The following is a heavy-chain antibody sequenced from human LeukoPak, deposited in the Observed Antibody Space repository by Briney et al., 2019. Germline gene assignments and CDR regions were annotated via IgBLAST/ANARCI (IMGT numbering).Heavy chain of an antibody. Sequence: GGSLRLSRAASGFTFSRYAMHRVRQAPGTGLEGMGVISNDGGNKYSAYSAMGRLTISRDNSKHALYLQMNRLRPEDTAMYYCARGGRLWFGELEPVYAPLSPAHFDYWGQGTLVTVSS. CDR1: GFTFSRYA. CDR2: ISNDGGNK. D-gene: IGHD3-10*01. V-gene: IGHV3-30-3*01. J-gene: IGHJ4*02. CDR3: ARGGRLWFGELEPVYAPLSPAHFDY.